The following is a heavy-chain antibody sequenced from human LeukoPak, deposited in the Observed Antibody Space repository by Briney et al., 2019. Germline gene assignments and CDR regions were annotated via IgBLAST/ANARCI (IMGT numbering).Heavy chain of an antibody. J-gene: IGHJ3*02. D-gene: IGHD4-17*01. V-gene: IGHV1-2*02. Sequence: ASVKVSCKASGYIFTGYYMHWVRQAPGQGLEWMGWINPNSGGTNYAQKFQGRVTMTRDTSISTAYMELSRLRSDDTAVYYCASGYGDYIYAFDIWGQGTMVTVSS. CDR1: GYIFTGYY. CDR2: INPNSGGT. CDR3: ASGYGDYIYAFDI.